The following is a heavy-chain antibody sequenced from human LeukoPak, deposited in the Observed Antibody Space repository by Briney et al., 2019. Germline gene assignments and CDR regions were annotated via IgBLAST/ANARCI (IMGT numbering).Heavy chain of an antibody. V-gene: IGHV3-30*02. CDR2: IRYDGSNK. Sequence: PGGSLRLSCAASGFTFSTYGLHWVRQAPGKGLEWVAFIRYDGSNKYYADSVKGRFTISRDNSKNTLYLQMNSLRADDTAVYYCARQGTTVTSFGYYYHYMDVWGRGTTVTISS. D-gene: IGHD4-17*01. CDR3: ARQGTTVTSFGYYYHYMDV. J-gene: IGHJ6*03. CDR1: GFTFSTYG.